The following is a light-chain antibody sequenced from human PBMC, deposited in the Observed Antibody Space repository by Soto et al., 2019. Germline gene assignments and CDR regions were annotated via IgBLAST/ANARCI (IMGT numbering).Light chain of an antibody. CDR3: QQSDSHPIT. CDR2: DAS. J-gene: IGKJ5*01. Sequence: DIQMTQSPSSLSASVGDRVTITCRASQDISNYLNWYQQRPGKAPKLLIYDASNLERGVPSRFSGTRSGTHFTFAFTSLQPEDGATYYCQQSDSHPITFGQGTRLEI. CDR1: QDISNY. V-gene: IGKV1-33*01.